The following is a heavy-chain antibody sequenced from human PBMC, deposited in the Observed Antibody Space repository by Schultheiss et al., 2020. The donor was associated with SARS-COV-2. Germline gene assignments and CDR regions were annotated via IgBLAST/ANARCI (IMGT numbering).Heavy chain of an antibody. D-gene: IGHD7-27*01. V-gene: IGHV4-38-2*02. CDR2: FYPSGST. CDR3: ARLPNWGPFDY. Sequence: SETLSLTCSVSGYSINSGYHGGWIRQSPAKGLEWLGSFYPSGSTNYNPSLKSRVTISVDTSKNQFSLNLASVTAADTATYYCARLPNWGPFDYWGRGALVTVSS. J-gene: IGHJ4*02. CDR1: GYSINSGYH.